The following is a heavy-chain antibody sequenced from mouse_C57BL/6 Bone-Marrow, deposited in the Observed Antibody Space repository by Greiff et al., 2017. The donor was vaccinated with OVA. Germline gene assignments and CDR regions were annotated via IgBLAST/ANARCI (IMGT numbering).Heavy chain of an antibody. CDR2: IYPGDGDT. V-gene: IGHV1-82*01. CDR3: VITTVVPYWSFDV. J-gene: IGHJ1*03. D-gene: IGHD1-1*01. CDR1: GYAFSSSW. Sequence: QVQLQQSGPELVKPGASVKISCKASGYAFSSSWMNWVKQRPGKGLEWIGRIYPGDGDTNYTGKFKGKATLTADKSSSTAYMQLSSLTSEDSAVYFCVITTVVPYWSFDVWGTGTTVTVSS.